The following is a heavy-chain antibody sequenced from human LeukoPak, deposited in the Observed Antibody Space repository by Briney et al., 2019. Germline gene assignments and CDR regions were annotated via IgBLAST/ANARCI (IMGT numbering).Heavy chain of an antibody. J-gene: IGHJ4*02. CDR1: GVSINPYY. CDR2: VYASGTT. V-gene: IGHV4-4*07. CDR3: ARDQGYTYGQTHYFDL. Sequence: SETLSLTSSVSGVSINPYYWSWIRQSAGKGLEWIGRVYASGTTNYHPSLNGRVTLSVDMSKNHFSLRLSSVTAADTAVYYCARDQGYTYGQTHYFDLWGQGILVTVSS. D-gene: IGHD5-18*01.